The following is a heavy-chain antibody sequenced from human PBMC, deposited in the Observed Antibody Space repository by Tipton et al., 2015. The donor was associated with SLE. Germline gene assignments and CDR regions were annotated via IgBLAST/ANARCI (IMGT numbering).Heavy chain of an antibody. Sequence: LRLSCAASGSTFSSYEMSWIRQPPGQRLEWIGYIHYSGSTKYSPSLKSRVTISLDTAKNQFSLRVTSVTAADTAVYYCARLYDFWSGFNQFGMDVWGQGATVTVSS. CDR2: IHYSGST. CDR1: GSTFSSYE. CDR3: ARLYDFWSGFNQFGMDV. D-gene: IGHD3-3*01. J-gene: IGHJ6*02. V-gene: IGHV4-59*08.